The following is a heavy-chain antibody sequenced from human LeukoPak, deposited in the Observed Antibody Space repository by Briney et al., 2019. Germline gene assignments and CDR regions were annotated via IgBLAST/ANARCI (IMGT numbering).Heavy chain of an antibody. D-gene: IGHD1-1*01. Sequence: GGSLRLSCAASGFTFSSYGMHWVRQAPGKGLEWVAVISYDGSNKYYADSVKGRFTISRDNSKNTLYLQMNSLRAEDTAVYYCAKLEPEANAFDIWGQGTMVTVSS. CDR2: ISYDGSNK. J-gene: IGHJ3*02. CDR3: AKLEPEANAFDI. CDR1: GFTFSSYG. V-gene: IGHV3-30*18.